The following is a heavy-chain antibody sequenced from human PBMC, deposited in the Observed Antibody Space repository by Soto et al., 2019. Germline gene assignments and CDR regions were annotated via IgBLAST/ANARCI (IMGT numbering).Heavy chain of an antibody. J-gene: IGHJ3*02. CDR2: IYYSGST. V-gene: IGHV4-39*01. Sequence: QLQLQESGPGLVKPSENLSLTCSVSGDSVSSSQYCWGWVRQPPGKGLEWIGTIYYSGSTYYNPSLKSRVTISVGSPKNQFSLKLSAVTAADTAVYYCARQPRLSEWSLNALDIWGQGTMVTVSS. CDR3: ARQPRLSEWSLNALDI. CDR1: GDSVSSSQYC. D-gene: IGHD3-3*01.